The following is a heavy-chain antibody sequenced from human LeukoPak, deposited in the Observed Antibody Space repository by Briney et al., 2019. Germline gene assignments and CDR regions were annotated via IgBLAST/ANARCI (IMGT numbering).Heavy chain of an antibody. Sequence: GGSLRLSCAASGFTFSSYAMSWVRQAPGKGLEWVSAISGGGGSTYYADSVKGRFTISRDNSKNTLYLQMNSLRAEDTAVYYCARVGQQLVRTPPYFDYWGQGTLVTVSS. V-gene: IGHV3-23*01. CDR2: ISGGGGST. CDR1: GFTFSSYA. D-gene: IGHD6-13*01. CDR3: ARVGQQLVRTPPYFDY. J-gene: IGHJ4*02.